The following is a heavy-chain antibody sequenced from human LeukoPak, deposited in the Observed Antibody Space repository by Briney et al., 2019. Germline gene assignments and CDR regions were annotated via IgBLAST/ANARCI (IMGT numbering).Heavy chain of an antibody. Sequence: PGRSLRLSCAASGFTFDDYAMHWVRQAPGKGLEWVSGISWNSGSIGYADSVKGRFTISRDNAKNSLYLQMNSLRAEDTALYYCAKGRVVHYYYGMDVWGQGTTVTVSS. V-gene: IGHV3-9*01. J-gene: IGHJ6*02. D-gene: IGHD2-2*01. CDR2: ISWNSGSI. CDR1: GFTFDDYA. CDR3: AKGRVVHYYYGMDV.